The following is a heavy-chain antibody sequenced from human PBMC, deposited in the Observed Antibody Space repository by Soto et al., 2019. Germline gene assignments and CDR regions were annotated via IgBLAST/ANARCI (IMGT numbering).Heavy chain of an antibody. CDR1: GNXVTTNLAA. J-gene: IGHJ4*02. CDR2: TYYRSKGYS. Sequence: SQTLSLTSVISGNXVTTNLAAWRWIRQSPSRGLEWLGRTYYRSKGYSYYAQSVKSRITINPDTSKNQFSLHLSSVPPEDTDVYYYARVKHPAYFDYWGQGTPVTVSS. CDR3: ARVKHPAYFDY. V-gene: IGHV6-1*01.